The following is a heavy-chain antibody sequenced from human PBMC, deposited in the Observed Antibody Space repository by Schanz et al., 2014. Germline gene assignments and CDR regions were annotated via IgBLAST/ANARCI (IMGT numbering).Heavy chain of an antibody. CDR3: ARDRGYCSGGSCLTFDY. CDR1: GFTFSSYK. D-gene: IGHD2-15*01. J-gene: IGHJ4*02. CDR2: ISGSGGST. Sequence: EVLLVESGGGLVKPGGSLRLSCEASGFTFSSYKMNWVRQAPGKGLEWVSGISGSGGSTYYADSVKGRFTISRDNSKNTLYLQMNSLRAEDTAVYYCARDRGYCSGGSCLTFDYWGQGTLVTVSS. V-gene: IGHV3-23*04.